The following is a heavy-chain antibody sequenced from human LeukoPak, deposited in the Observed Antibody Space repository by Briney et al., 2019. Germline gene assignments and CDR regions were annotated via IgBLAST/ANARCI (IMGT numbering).Heavy chain of an antibody. CDR3: ARMHIVVVTDDAFDI. V-gene: IGHV5-51*01. J-gene: IGHJ3*02. CDR2: IYPGDSDT. D-gene: IGHD2-21*02. CDR1: GYSFTSYW. Sequence: GESLKISCKGSGYSFTSYWIGWVRQMPGKGLEWMGIIYPGDSDTRYSPSFQGQVTISADKSISTAYLQWSSLEASDTAMYYCARMHIVVVTDDAFDIWGQGTMVTVSS.